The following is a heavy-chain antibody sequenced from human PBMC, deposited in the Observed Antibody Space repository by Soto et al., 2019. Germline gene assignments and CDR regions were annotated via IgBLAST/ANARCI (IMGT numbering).Heavy chain of an antibody. CDR1: GGTFSSYA. CDR3: AKDTSKYSNNWPAYYGLDV. J-gene: IGHJ6*02. CDR2: IIPIFGTA. Sequence: SVKVSCQASGGTFSSYAISWVRQAPGQGLEWMGGIIPIFGTANYAQKFQGRVTITADESTSTAYMELSSLRSEDTAVYYCAKDTSKYSNNWPAYYGLDVWGQGTTVTVSS. V-gene: IGHV1-69*13. D-gene: IGHD6-13*01.